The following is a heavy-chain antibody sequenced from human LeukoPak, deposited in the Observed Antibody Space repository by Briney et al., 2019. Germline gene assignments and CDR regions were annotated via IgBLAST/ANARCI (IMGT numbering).Heavy chain of an antibody. V-gene: IGHV3-20*04. D-gene: IGHD6-19*01. CDR2: VNWSGGAT. J-gene: IGHJ4*02. Sequence: GGSLRLSCAASGFTFDDYDMSWVRQVPGKGLEWVSGVNWSGGATGYEESVRGRFTISRDNAKNTLYLQMNSLRAEDTALYYCARVNTGWYYFDYWGQGILVTVSS. CDR1: GFTFDDYD. CDR3: ARVNTGWYYFDY.